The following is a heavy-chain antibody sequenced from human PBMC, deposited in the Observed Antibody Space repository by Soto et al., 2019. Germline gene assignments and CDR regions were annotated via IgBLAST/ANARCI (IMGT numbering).Heavy chain of an antibody. CDR3: AVVPAANGHYGMDV. V-gene: IGHV3-11*04. D-gene: IGHD2-2*01. J-gene: IGHJ6*02. Sequence: GGSLRLSCAASGFDFRVTCMSWIRQAPGKGLEWVSYISSSSSTIYYADSVKGRFTISRDNAKNSLYLQMNSLRAEDTAVYYCAVVPAANGHYGMDVWGQGTTVTVSS. CDR1: GFDFRVTC. CDR2: ISSSSSTI.